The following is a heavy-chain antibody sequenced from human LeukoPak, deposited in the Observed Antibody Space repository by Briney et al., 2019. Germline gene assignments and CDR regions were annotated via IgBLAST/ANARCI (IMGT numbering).Heavy chain of an antibody. Sequence: ASVKVSCKAPGGTFSSYAISWVRQAPGQGLEWMGGIIPIFGTANYAQKFQGRVTITADESTSTAYMELSSLRSEDTAVYYCARGGLLMNWFDPWGQGTLVTVSS. J-gene: IGHJ5*02. D-gene: IGHD3-16*01. CDR1: GGTFSSYA. CDR2: IIPIFGTA. CDR3: ARGGLLMNWFDP. V-gene: IGHV1-69*13.